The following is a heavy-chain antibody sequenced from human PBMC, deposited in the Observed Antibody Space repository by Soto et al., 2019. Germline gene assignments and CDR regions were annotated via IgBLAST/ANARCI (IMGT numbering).Heavy chain of an antibody. CDR3: ARVGAGAAAGTGYYYGMDV. V-gene: IGHV4-30-4*01. Sequence: PSETLSLTCTVSGGSISSDDYYWSWIRQPPGKGLEWIGYIYYSGYTFDNPSLTSRVTLSVDTSKNQFSLKLTSVTAADTAVYYCARVGAGAAAGTGYYYGMDVWGQGTTVT. CDR2: IYYSGYT. D-gene: IGHD6-13*01. CDR1: GGSISSDDYY. J-gene: IGHJ6*02.